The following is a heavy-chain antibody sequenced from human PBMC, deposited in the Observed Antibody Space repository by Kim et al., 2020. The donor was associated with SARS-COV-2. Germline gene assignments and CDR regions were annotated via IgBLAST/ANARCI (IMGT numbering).Heavy chain of an antibody. J-gene: IGHJ4*02. D-gene: IGHD1-26*01. Sequence: NYNPSLKSRVTMSVDTSKNQFSLKLSAVTAADTAVYYCARWEWDLRSFDYWGQGTLVTVSS. V-gene: IGHV4-59*10. CDR3: ARWEWDLRSFDY.